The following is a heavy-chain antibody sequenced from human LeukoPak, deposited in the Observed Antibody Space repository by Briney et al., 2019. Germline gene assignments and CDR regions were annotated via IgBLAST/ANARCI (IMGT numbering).Heavy chain of an antibody. D-gene: IGHD2-2*01. CDR2: IYYSGST. CDR1: GGSISSSSYY. V-gene: IGHV4-39*01. Sequence: PSETLSLTCSVSGGSISSSSYYWGWIRQPPGRGLEWIGSIYYSGSTYYNPSLKSRVTVSVDSSQNQFSLKLTSVTASDTAVYYCAATAGSQLRRFDPWGQGTLVTVPS. CDR3: AATAGSQLRRFDP. J-gene: IGHJ5*02.